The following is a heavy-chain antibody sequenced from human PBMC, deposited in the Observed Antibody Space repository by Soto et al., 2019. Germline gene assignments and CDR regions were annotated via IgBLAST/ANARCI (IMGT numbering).Heavy chain of an antibody. CDR1: CGSLSRGGYY. CDR3: ARGYCSGGSCYSADTFDY. J-gene: IGHJ4*02. Sequence: SSGTLFPTCTVSCGSLSRGGYYWGWVPPQPGEGLEWIGYIYYSGSTYYNPSLKSRVTISVDTSKNQFSLKLSSVTAADTAVYYCARGYCSGGSCYSADTFDYWGQGTLVTVSS. V-gene: IGHV4-31*03. CDR2: IYYSGST. D-gene: IGHD2-15*01.